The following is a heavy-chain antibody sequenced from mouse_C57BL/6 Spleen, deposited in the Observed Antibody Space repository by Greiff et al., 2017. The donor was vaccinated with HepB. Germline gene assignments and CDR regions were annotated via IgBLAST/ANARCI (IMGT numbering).Heavy chain of an antibody. CDR3: TSYYYGSSYAMDY. V-gene: IGHV1-15*01. CDR1: GYTFTDYE. D-gene: IGHD1-1*01. J-gene: IGHJ4*01. CDR2: IDPETGGT. Sequence: VQLQQSGAELVRPGASVTLSCKASGYTFTDYEMHWVKQTPVHGLEWIGAIDPETGGTAYNQKFKGKAILTADKSSSTAYMELRSLTSEDSAVYYCTSYYYGSSYAMDYWGQGPSVTVSS.